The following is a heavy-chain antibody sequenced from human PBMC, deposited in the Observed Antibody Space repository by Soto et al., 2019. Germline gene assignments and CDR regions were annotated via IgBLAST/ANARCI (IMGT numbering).Heavy chain of an antibody. V-gene: IGHV3-30-3*01. CDR2: ISYDGSNK. J-gene: IGHJ4*02. Sequence: QVLPVESGGGVVQPGRSLRLSCAASGFTFSTYGMHWVRQTPGKGLECVAAISYDGSNKDYADSVKGRFTISRDNSKNTLYLQMNSLRAEDTAVYYCATERLAVLRSVLDYWGQGTLVTVSS. CDR1: GFTFSTYG. D-gene: IGHD1-1*01. CDR3: ATERLAVLRSVLDY.